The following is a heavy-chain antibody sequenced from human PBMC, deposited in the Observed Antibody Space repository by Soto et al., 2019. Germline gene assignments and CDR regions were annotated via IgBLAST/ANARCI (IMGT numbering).Heavy chain of an antibody. D-gene: IGHD3-10*01. J-gene: IGHJ4*02. CDR3: ARDPAGYGSWEFAY. Sequence: QVQLVQSGAEVKKPGASVKVSCKASGYTFTSYAMHWVRQAPGQRLEWMGWINAGNGNTKYSQKFQGRVTITRHTSASTAYMELSSLRSEDTAVYYCARDPAGYGSWEFAYWGQETLVTVSS. CDR1: GYTFTSYA. CDR2: INAGNGNT. V-gene: IGHV1-3*01.